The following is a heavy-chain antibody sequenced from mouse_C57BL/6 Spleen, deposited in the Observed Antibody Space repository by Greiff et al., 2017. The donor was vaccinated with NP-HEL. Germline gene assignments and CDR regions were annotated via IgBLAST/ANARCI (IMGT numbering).Heavy chain of an antibody. CDR1: GYTFTDYN. D-gene: IGHD1-1*01. CDR2: INPNNGGT. V-gene: IGHV1-18*01. J-gene: IGHJ4*01. CDR3: ARGGYYGSSRAMDY. Sequence: EVKLQESGPELVKPGASVKIPCKASGYTFTDYNMDWVKQSHGKSLEWIGDINPNNGGTIYNQKFKGKATLTVDKSSSTAYMELRSLTSEETAVYYCARGGYYGSSRAMDYWGQGTSVTVSS.